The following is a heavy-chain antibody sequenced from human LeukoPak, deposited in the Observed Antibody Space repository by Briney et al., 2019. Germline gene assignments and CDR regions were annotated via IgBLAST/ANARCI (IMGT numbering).Heavy chain of an antibody. CDR3: ARLTIVVPSFGVDV. Sequence: SETLPLTCNVSGDSISYYYWGWIRQPPGKGLEWIGYVYYSGSTYTNYNPSLKSRVNISVDASKNLFSLNLSSVTGADTAMYYCARLTIVVPSFGVDVWGPGTTVTVSS. CDR1: GDSISYYY. CDR2: VYYSGSTYT. J-gene: IGHJ6*02. V-gene: IGHV4-59*08. D-gene: IGHD4-4*01.